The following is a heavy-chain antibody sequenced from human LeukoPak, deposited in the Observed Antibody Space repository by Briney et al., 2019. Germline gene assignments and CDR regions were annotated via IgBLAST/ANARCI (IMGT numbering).Heavy chain of an antibody. D-gene: IGHD3-22*01. Sequence: GGSLRLSCAASGFTFSSYWMHWVRQAPGKGLVWVSRINSDGSSTSYADSVKGRFTISRDNSKNSLYLQMNSLRPEDTAVYYCARQEIVVAIKLWFDPWGQGTLVTVSS. CDR1: GFTFSSYW. CDR2: INSDGSST. CDR3: ARQEIVVAIKLWFDP. J-gene: IGHJ5*02. V-gene: IGHV3-74*01.